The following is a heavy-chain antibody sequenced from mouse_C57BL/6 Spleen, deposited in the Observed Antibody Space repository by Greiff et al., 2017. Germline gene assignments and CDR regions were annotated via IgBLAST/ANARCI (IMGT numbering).Heavy chain of an antibody. D-gene: IGHD2-2*01. Sequence: QVQLQQPGAELVKPGASVKMSCKASGYTFTSYWITWVKQGPGQGLEWLGDIYPGSGSTNYNEKFTRKATLTVDTSSSTAYMQLSSLTSEDSAVYYCARRIWLRREWYFDVWGTGTTVTVSS. J-gene: IGHJ1*03. CDR1: GYTFTSYW. CDR2: IYPGSGST. CDR3: ARRIWLRREWYFDV. V-gene: IGHV1-55*01.